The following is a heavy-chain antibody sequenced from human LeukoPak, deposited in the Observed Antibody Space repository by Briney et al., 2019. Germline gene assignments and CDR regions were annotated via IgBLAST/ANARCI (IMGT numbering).Heavy chain of an antibody. CDR3: ARESGAKTYYYDSSGYYGDAFDI. D-gene: IGHD3-22*01. Sequence: GGPLRLSCAASGFTFSSYAMHWVRQAPGKGLEWVAVISYDGSNKYYADSVKGRFTISRDNSKSTLYLQMNSLRAEDTAVYYCARESGAKTYYYDSSGYYGDAFDIWGQGTMVTVSS. J-gene: IGHJ3*02. CDR2: ISYDGSNK. V-gene: IGHV3-30-3*01. CDR1: GFTFSSYA.